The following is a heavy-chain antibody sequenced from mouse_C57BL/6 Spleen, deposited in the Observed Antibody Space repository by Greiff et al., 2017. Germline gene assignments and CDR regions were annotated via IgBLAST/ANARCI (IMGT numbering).Heavy chain of an antibody. CDR2: INPYNGGT. CDR3: ARASYYGSSLYAMDY. Sequence: EVQLQQSGPVLVKPGASVKMSCKASGYTFTDYYMNWVKQSHGKSLEWIGVINPYNGGTSYNQKFKGKATLTVDKSSSTAYMDLNSLTSEDSAVYYCARASYYGSSLYAMDYWGQGTSVTVSS. D-gene: IGHD1-1*01. CDR1: GYTFTDYY. V-gene: IGHV1-19*01. J-gene: IGHJ4*01.